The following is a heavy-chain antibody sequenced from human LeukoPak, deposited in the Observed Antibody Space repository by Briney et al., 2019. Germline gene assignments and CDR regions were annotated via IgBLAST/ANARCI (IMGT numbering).Heavy chain of an antibody. CDR3: AKDTDYDILTGYHYRPGRFDP. CDR1: GFSFRNYG. J-gene: IGHJ5*02. CDR2: ISYDGSNK. V-gene: IGHV3-30*18. D-gene: IGHD3-9*01. Sequence: PGGSLRLSCAASGFSFRNYGMYWVRQAPGKGLEWVAVISYDGSNKYYADSVKGRFTISRDNSKNTLYLQMNSLRAEDTAVYYCAKDTDYDILTGYHYRPGRFDPWGQGTLVTVSS.